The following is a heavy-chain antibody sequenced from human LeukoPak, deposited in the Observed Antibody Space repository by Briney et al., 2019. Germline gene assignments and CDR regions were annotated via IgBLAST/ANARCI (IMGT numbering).Heavy chain of an antibody. CDR1: GYTFTNYD. D-gene: IGHD3-9*01. CDR3: ARVVEGILTGHFDY. J-gene: IGHJ4*02. CDR2: MNPNSGNT. Sequence: ASVKVSCKASGYTFTNYDINWVRQATGQGLEWMGWMNPNSGNTGYAQKFQGRVTMTGDTSISTAYMELSRLRSDDTAVYYCARVVEGILTGHFDYWGQGTLVTVSS. V-gene: IGHV1-8*01.